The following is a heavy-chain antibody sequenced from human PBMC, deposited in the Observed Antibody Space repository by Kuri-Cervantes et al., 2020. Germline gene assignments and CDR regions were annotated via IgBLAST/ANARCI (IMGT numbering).Heavy chain of an antibody. Sequence: ESLKISCAASGFTFSSYDMHWVPQATGKGLEWVSALGTAGDTYYLGSVKGRFIISRENAKNSLYLQMNSLRAGDTAVYYCARDWYSGSYTLADWGQGTLVTVSS. CDR2: LGTAGDT. D-gene: IGHD1-26*01. J-gene: IGHJ4*02. V-gene: IGHV3-13*01. CDR3: ARDWYSGSYTLAD. CDR1: GFTFSSYD.